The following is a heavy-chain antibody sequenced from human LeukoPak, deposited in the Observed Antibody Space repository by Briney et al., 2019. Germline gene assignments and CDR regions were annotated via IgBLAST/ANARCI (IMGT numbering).Heavy chain of an antibody. D-gene: IGHD5-24*01. J-gene: IGHJ3*01. CDR1: GGPIRDFY. Sequence: SETLSLTFTVSGGPIRDFYWSWIRLPPGKGLEWIGYTYYSGSTSYNPSLESRVAISVDMSKSQFSLELSSVTAADTAIYYCTRHKRWLQFPDAFDVWGQGTMVTVSS. CDR3: TRHKRWLQFPDAFDV. V-gene: IGHV4-59*08. CDR2: TYYSGST.